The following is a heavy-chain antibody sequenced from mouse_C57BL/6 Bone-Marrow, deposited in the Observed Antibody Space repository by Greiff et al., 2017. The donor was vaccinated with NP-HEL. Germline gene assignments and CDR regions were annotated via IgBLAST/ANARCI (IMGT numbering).Heavy chain of an antibody. J-gene: IGHJ2*01. V-gene: IGHV1-5*01. D-gene: IGHD1-1*01. CDR1: GYTFTSYW. CDR2: IYPGNSDT. CDR3: TRDPITTVVYFDY. Sequence: EVQLQQSGTVLARPGASVKMSCKTSGYTFTSYWMHWVKQRPGQGLEWIGAIYPGNSDTSYNQKFKGKAKLTAVTSASTAYMELSSLTNEDSAVYYCTRDPITTVVYFDYWGQGTTLTVSS.